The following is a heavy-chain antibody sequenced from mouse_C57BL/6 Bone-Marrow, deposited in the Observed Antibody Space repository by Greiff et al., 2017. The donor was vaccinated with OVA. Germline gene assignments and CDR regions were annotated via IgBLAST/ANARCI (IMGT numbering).Heavy chain of an antibody. CDR2: ISDGGSYT. CDR1: GFTFSSYA. V-gene: IGHV5-4*01. D-gene: IGHD1-1*01. J-gene: IGHJ2*01. CDR3: AREGYGSRSFDY. Sequence: EVQVVESGGGLVKPGGSLKLSCAASGFTFSSYAMSWVRQTPEKRLEWVATISDGGSYTYYPDNVKGRFTISRDNAKNNLYLQMSHLKSEDTAMYYCAREGYGSRSFDYWGQGTTLTVSS.